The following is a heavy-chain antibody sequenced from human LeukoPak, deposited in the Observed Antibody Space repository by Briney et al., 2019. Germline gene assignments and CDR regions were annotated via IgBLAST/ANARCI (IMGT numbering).Heavy chain of an antibody. CDR3: ARYQGEGGGYWFDP. CDR2: IYYSGST. CDR1: GGSISSYY. V-gene: IGHV4-59*01. J-gene: IGHJ5*02. D-gene: IGHD5-12*01. Sequence: SETLSLTCTVSGGSISSYYWSWIRQPPGKGLEYIGFIYYSGSTNYNPSLKSRVTISVDTSKNQFSLKLSSVTAADKAVYYCARYQGEGGGYWFDPWGQGTLVTVSS.